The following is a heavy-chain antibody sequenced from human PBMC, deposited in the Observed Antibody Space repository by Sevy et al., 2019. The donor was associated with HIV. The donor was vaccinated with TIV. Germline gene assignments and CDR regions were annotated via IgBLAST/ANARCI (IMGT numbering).Heavy chain of an antibody. CDR1: GFTFSTYW. V-gene: IGHV3-74*01. D-gene: IGHD3-10*01. Sequence: GGSLRLSCAASGFTFSTYWMHWVRQVPGKGLVWVSRINSDGSNTNYADSVKGRFTTSRDNAKNTVYLQMNSLRADDTALYFCGREMISMVPGVPDAFDIWGHGTVVTVSS. CDR2: INSDGSNT. J-gene: IGHJ3*02. CDR3: GREMISMVPGVPDAFDI.